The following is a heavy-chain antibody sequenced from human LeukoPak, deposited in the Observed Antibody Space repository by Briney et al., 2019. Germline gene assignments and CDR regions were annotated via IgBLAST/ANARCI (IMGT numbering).Heavy chain of an antibody. V-gene: IGHV3-30*03. CDR3: ARGQPYSMIVVVITTPFDY. J-gene: IGHJ4*02. CDR1: GFTFSDYG. D-gene: IGHD3-22*01. Sequence: PGGSLRLSCTASGFTFSDYGLHWVRQAPGKGLDWVALISYDGYYKYYADSVKGRFTISRDNSKNTLYLQMNSLRAEDTAVYYCARGQPYSMIVVVITTPFDYWGQGTLVTVSS. CDR2: ISYDGYYK.